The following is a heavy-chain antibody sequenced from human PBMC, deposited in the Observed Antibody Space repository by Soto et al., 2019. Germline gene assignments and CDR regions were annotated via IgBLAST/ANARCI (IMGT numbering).Heavy chain of an antibody. CDR2: INPSGGST. J-gene: IGHJ4*02. CDR1: GYTFTSYY. V-gene: IGHV1-46*03. D-gene: IGHD2-2*01. CDR3: ARGSTLVVVVPAAMPEDY. Sequence: ASVKVSCKASGYTFTSYYMHWVRQAPGQGLEWMGIINPSGGSTSYAQKFQGRVTMTRDTSTSTVYMELSSLRSEDTAVYYCARGSTLVVVVPAAMPEDYWGQGTLVTVSS.